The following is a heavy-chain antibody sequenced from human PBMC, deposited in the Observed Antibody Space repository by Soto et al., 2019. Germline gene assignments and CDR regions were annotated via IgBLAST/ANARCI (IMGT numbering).Heavy chain of an antibody. CDR1: GFTFSAYG. J-gene: IGHJ4*02. Sequence: QVQLVESGGGVAQPGTSLTLSCAASGFTFSAYGMHWVRQAPGKGLEWVAVVSSPGNRKLYAGSVRGRFTISRDNSKKTLHLQMNSLSSDDTAVYYCAKVSVGYVDPNWGLAEAYWGQGARVTVSS. V-gene: IGHV3-30*18. D-gene: IGHD2-21*02. CDR2: VSSPGNRK. CDR3: AKVSVGYVDPNWGLAEAY.